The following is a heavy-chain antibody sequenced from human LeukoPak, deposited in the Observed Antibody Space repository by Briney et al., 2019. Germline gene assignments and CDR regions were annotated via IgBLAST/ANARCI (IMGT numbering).Heavy chain of an antibody. Sequence: GGSLRLSCAASGFTFSSYEIHWVRQAPGRGLEWVSKIGGIGSIMYADSVKGRFTISTDSAKSSVYLQMNSLRAEDTAVYYCARRLPYYGMDVWGQGTTVTVSS. CDR3: ARRLPYYGMDV. V-gene: IGHV3-48*03. CDR2: IGGIGSIM. J-gene: IGHJ6*02. CDR1: GFTFSSYE.